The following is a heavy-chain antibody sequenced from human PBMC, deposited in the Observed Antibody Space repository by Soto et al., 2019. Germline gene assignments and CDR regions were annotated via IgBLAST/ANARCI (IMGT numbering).Heavy chain of an antibody. CDR3: ARARRVGNQKYYFDY. CDR2: IKKDGSEM. CDR1: GFTFSNYG. V-gene: IGHV3-7*03. D-gene: IGHD1-1*01. J-gene: IGHJ4*02. Sequence: EVQFVESGGCLVQPGGSLRLSCAASGFTFSNYGMSWVRQAPGKGLEWVANIKKDGSEMYYVDSVKGRFTISRDNAESSLYMQMNSLRAEDTAVYYCARARRVGNQKYYFDYWGQGTLITVSS.